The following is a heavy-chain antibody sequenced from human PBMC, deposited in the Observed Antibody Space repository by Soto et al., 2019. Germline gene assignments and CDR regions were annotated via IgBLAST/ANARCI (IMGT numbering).Heavy chain of an antibody. V-gene: IGHV1-69*13. Sequence: ASVKVSCKASGGTFSSYAISWVRQAPGQGLEWMGGIIPIFGTANYAQKFQGRVTITADESTSTAYMELSSLRSEDTAVYYCARCDFWSGYPPYYYYGMDVWGQGTTVTV. D-gene: IGHD3-3*01. J-gene: IGHJ6*02. CDR2: IIPIFGTA. CDR1: GGTFSSYA. CDR3: ARCDFWSGYPPYYYYGMDV.